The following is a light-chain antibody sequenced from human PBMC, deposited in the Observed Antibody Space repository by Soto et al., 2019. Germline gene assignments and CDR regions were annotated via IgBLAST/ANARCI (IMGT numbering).Light chain of an antibody. CDR3: SSYRRSISFRV. V-gene: IGLV2-14*03. CDR2: DVT. Sequence: QSVLTQPASVSGSPGQSITISCTGTSSDIGNYNYVSWYQQHPGKAPKLIIYDVTNRPSGVSNRFSASKSGNTASLIISGLQAEDEADYYCSSYRRSISFRVFGTGTKLTVL. CDR1: SSDIGNYNY. J-gene: IGLJ1*01.